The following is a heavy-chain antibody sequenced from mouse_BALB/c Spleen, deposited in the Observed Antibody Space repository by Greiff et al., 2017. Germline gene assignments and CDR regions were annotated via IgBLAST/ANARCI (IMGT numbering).Heavy chain of an antibody. J-gene: IGHJ3*01. CDR2: IDPENGDT. CDR3: NIENGNSFAY. CDR1: GFNIKDYY. V-gene: IGHV14-4*02. Sequence: VQLQQSGAELVRSGASVKLSCTASGFNIKDYYMHWVKQRPEQGLEWIGWIDPENGDTEYAPKFQGKATMTADTSSNTAYLQLSSLTSEDTAVYYCNIENGNSFAYWGQGTLVTVSA. D-gene: IGHD2-1*01.